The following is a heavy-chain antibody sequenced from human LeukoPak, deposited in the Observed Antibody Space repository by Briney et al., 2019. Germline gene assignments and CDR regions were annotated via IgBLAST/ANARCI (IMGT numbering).Heavy chain of an antibody. CDR2: INPNSGAT. Sequence: GASVNVSCKASGYTFTVYYMHWVRQAPGQGLEWMGWINPNSGATNYAQKFQGRVTMTRDTSISTAYMELSRLISDDTAVYYCARDGYYGSGFYWGQGTLVTVSS. J-gene: IGHJ4*02. CDR1: GYTFTVYY. V-gene: IGHV1-2*02. D-gene: IGHD3-10*01. CDR3: ARDGYYGSGFY.